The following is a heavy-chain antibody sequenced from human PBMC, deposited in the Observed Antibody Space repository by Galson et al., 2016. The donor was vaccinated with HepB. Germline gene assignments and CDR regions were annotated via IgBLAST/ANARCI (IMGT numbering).Heavy chain of an antibody. CDR1: GGSFSSYF. V-gene: IGHV1-69*13. CDR2: IIPIFGAA. Sequence: SVKVSCKASGGSFSSYFNKWVRQAPGEGLGWMGGIIPIFGAANYAQRFQGTVTIKAGASTGTGSMELSSLRSADTAVYWCARQVGISARIDYDNMDVWGQGSTVTVSS. J-gene: IGHJ6*02. D-gene: IGHD1-26*01. CDR3: ARQVGISARIDYDNMDV.